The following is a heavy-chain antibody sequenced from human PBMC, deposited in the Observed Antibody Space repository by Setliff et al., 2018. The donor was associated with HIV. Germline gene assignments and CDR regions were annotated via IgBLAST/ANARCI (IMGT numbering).Heavy chain of an antibody. CDR1: RYTFTDYY. Sequence: ASVKVSCKASRYTFTDYYIHWVRQAPGQGLQWMGWVNPNSGGTNSAQEFQGRVTMTRDTSISTAYMELTWLKPDDTAVYYCARNTPGIVPRRVGFDPWGQGTLVTVSS. CDR3: ARNTPGIVPRRVGFDP. D-gene: IGHD1-26*01. CDR2: VNPNSGGT. J-gene: IGHJ5*02. V-gene: IGHV1-2*02.